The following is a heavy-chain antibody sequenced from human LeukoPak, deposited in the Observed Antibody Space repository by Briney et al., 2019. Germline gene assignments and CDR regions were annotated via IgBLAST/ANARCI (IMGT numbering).Heavy chain of an antibody. CDR1: GFTFSSYW. J-gene: IGHJ1*01. CDR3: TSWGDTTAEYFQR. D-gene: IGHD2-21*02. V-gene: IGHV3-7*01. CDR2: INQDGSEK. Sequence: GGSLRLSCAASGFTFSSYWMNWVRQAPGKGLEWVANINQDGSEKYYVDSVKGRFTISRDNAQNSMYLQMNSLRVEDTAVYYCTSWGDTTAEYFQRWGQGTLVTVSS.